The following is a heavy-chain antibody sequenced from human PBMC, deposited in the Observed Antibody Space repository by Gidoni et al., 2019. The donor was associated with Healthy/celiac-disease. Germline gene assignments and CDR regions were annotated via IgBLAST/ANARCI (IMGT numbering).Heavy chain of an antibody. D-gene: IGHD1-26*01. J-gene: IGHJ4*02. CDR1: GGSVSSGSYY. CDR3: ARGGAWPYYFDY. CDR2: IYYSGST. V-gene: IGHV4-61*01. Sequence: QVQLQESGPGLVKPSETLSLTCTVSGGSVSSGSYYWSWIRQPPGKGLEWIGYIYYSGSTNYNPSLKSRVTISVDTSKNQFSLKLSSVTAADTAVYYCARGGAWPYYFDYWGQGTLVTVSS.